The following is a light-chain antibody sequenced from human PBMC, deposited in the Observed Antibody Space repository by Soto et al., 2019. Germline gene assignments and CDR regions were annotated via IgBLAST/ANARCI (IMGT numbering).Light chain of an antibody. J-gene: IGKJ1*01. CDR3: QQYGTSPRT. CDR1: QSVRSSY. V-gene: IGKV3-20*01. Sequence: EIVLTQSPGTLSLSPGERATLSCRASQSVRSSYLAWYQQKLGQAPRLLIYGVSNRATGIPDGLSGSGSGTDFPLTISSVESEDFAVEYCQQYGTSPRTFGEGTKVEI. CDR2: GVS.